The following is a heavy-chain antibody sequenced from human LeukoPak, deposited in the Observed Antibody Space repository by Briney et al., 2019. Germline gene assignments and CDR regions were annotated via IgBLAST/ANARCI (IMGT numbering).Heavy chain of an antibody. CDR1: HFTFFSSW. CDR3: ARYDYDEDRYFDY. CDR2: ISSSSSYI. V-gene: IGHV3-21*01. J-gene: IGHJ4*02. Sequence: GGSLRLSCAASHFTFFSSWMSWVRQAPGKGLEWVSSISSSSSYIYYADSVKGRFTISRDNAKNSLYLQMNSLRAEDTAVYYCARYDYDEDRYFDYWGQGTLVTVSS. D-gene: IGHD3-16*01.